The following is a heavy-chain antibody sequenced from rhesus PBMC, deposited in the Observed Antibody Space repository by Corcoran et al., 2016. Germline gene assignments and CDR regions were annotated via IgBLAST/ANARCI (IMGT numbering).Heavy chain of an antibody. J-gene: IGHJ4*01. Sequence: QVQLQESGPGLVTSSETLSLTCAVSGDSFSSYWWGWIRQPRGKGLEWMGEINGLNGNTNDNPSIKNRVNLSRDASKNQFSLQLTSVTAADTAFYYGARYHMTYDYWGQGILVTVSS. CDR1: GDSFSSYW. CDR3: ARYHMTYDY. CDR2: INGLNGNT. V-gene: IGHV4-80*01. D-gene: IGHD3-22*01.